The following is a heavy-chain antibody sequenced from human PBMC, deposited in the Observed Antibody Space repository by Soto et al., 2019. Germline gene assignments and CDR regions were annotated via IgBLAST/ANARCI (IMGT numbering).Heavy chain of an antibody. V-gene: IGHV4-30-2*01. CDR3: ASSSHYDILTGYDY. CDR2: IYHSGST. D-gene: IGHD3-9*01. J-gene: IGHJ4*02. CDR1: GGSISSGGYS. Sequence: QLQLQESGSGLVKPSQTLSLTCAVSGGSISSGGYSWSWIRQPPGKGLEWIGYIYHSGSTYYNPSLKSRVTISVDRSKNQFSLKLSSVTAADTAVYYCASSSHYDILTGYDYWGQGTLVTVSS.